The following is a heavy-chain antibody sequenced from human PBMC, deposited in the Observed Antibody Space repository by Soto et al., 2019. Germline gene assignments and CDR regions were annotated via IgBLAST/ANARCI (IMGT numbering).Heavy chain of an antibody. Sequence: SVKVSCKASGGTFSSYAISWVRQAPGQGLEWMGGIIPIFGTANYAQKFQGRVTITADESTSTAYMELSSLRSEDTAVYYCATPGRGYYYDSSGYPNWGQATLVTVS. V-gene: IGHV1-69*13. CDR1: GGTFSSYA. CDR2: IIPIFGTA. D-gene: IGHD3-22*01. J-gene: IGHJ4*02. CDR3: ATPGRGYYYDSSGYPN.